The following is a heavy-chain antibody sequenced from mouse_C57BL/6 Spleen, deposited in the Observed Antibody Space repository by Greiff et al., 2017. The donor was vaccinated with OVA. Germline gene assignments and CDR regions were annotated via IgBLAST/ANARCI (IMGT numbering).Heavy chain of an antibody. D-gene: IGHD2-5*01. V-gene: IGHV5-17*01. CDR1: GFTFSDYG. CDR3: ARPEGYYSNYEAWFAY. Sequence: EVKLMESGGGLVKPGGSLKLSCAASGFTFSDYGMHWVRQAPEKGLEWVAYISSGSSTIYYADTVKGRFTISRDNAKNTLFLQMTSLRSEDTAMYYCARPEGYYSNYEAWFAYWGQGTLVTVSA. J-gene: IGHJ3*01. CDR2: ISSGSSTI.